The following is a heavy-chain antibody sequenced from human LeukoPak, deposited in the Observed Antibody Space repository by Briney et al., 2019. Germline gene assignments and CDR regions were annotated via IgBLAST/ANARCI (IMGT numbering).Heavy chain of an antibody. Sequence: SETLSLTCTVSGGSISTYYWSWIRQPAGKGLEWVGRIYTSGSTNYNPSLKSRVTMSVDTSKNQFSLKLSSVTAADTAVYFCARGTVPNAFDIWGQGTMVTVS. J-gene: IGHJ3*02. CDR1: GGSISTYY. D-gene: IGHD1/OR15-1a*01. CDR2: IYTSGST. CDR3: ARGTVPNAFDI. V-gene: IGHV4-4*07.